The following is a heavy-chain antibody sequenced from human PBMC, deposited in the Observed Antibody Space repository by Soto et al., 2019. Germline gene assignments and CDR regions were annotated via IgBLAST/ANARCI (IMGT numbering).Heavy chain of an antibody. CDR1: GGSVSSGSYY. CDR2: IYYSGST. Sequence: SETLSLTCTVSGGSVSSGSYYWSWIRQPPGKGLEWIGYIYYSGSTNYNPSLKSRVTISVDTSKNQFSLKLSSVTAADTAVYYCXRALSGYDYYYYYGMDVWGQGTTVTVSS. D-gene: IGHD5-12*01. V-gene: IGHV4-61*01. CDR3: XRALSGYDYYYYYGMDV. J-gene: IGHJ6*02.